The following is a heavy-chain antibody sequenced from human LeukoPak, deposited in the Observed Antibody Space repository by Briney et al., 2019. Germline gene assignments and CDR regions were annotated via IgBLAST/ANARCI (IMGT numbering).Heavy chain of an antibody. CDR3: ARNFDY. J-gene: IGHJ4*02. CDR2: IWNDGSNK. Sequence: GGCLRLSCAASGFTFSIYGMHWVRQAPGKGLEWVAVIWNDGSNKDYVDSVKGRFTISRDNSKNTLYLQMNSLRAEDTAVYYCARNFDYWGQGTLVTVSS. V-gene: IGHV3-33*01. CDR1: GFTFSIYG.